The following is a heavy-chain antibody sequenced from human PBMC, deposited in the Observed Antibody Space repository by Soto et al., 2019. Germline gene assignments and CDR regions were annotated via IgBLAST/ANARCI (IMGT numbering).Heavy chain of an antibody. CDR2: IKHDGSEK. D-gene: IGHD2-2*01. Sequence: GGSLRLSCAASGLTFGTDWMDWVRQAPGKGLEWVANIKHDGSEKYYVDSVKGRFTISRDNAKNSVYLQMNSLRADDTAVYYCEREKAAAYLDYWGRGTLVTVSS. V-gene: IGHV3-7*03. J-gene: IGHJ4*02. CDR3: EREKAAAYLDY. CDR1: GLTFGTDW.